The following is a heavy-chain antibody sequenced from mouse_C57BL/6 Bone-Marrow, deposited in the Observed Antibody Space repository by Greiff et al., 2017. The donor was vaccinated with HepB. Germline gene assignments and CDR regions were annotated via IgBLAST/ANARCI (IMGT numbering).Heavy chain of an antibody. CDR1: GYTFTSYG. CDR3: ARSYSNYGDY. J-gene: IGHJ2*01. CDR2: IYPRSGNT. D-gene: IGHD2-5*01. V-gene: IGHV1-81*01. Sequence: QVQLKESGAELARPGASVKLSCKASGYTFTSYGISWVKQRTGQGLEWIGEIYPRSGNTYYNEKFKGKATLTADKSSSTAYMELRSLTSEDSAVYFCARSYSNYGDYWGQGTTLTVSS.